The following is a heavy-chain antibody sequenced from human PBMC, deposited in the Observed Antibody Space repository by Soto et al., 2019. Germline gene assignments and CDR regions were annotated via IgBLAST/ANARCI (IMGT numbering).Heavy chain of an antibody. J-gene: IGHJ5*02. CDR2: ISGSGGST. CDR1: GFTFSSYA. V-gene: IGHV3-23*01. D-gene: IGHD3-22*01. Sequence: LRLSCAAXGFTFSSYAMSWVRQAPGKGLEWVSAISGSGGSTYYADSVKGRFTISRDNSKNTLYLQMNSLRAEDTAVYYCAKDEGYYYDSSGYYYNWFDPWGQGTLVTVSS. CDR3: AKDEGYYYDSSGYYYNWFDP.